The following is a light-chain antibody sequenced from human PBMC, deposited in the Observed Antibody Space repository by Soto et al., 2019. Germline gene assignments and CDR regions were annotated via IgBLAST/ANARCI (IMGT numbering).Light chain of an antibody. V-gene: IGKV3-20*01. J-gene: IGKJ2*01. Sequence: EIVLTQSPGTLSLSPGERATLSCRASQRVSSSYLAWYQQKPGQAPRLLIYGASSRATGIPDRFSGSGSGTDFTLTISRLGPEDCAVYFCQLYGSSPPFTFGQGTKVEI. CDR2: GAS. CDR3: QLYGSSPPFT. CDR1: QRVSSSY.